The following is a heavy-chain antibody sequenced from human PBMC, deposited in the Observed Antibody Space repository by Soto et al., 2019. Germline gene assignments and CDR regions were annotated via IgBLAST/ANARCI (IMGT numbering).Heavy chain of an antibody. CDR1: GFTFSSYA. CDR3: AKDPARYSSSSGWFEP. CDR2: ISGSGGST. D-gene: IGHD6-6*01. J-gene: IGHJ5*02. V-gene: IGHV3-23*01. Sequence: EVQLLESGGGLVQPGGSLRLSCAASGFTFSSYAMSWVRQAPGKGLEWVSAISGSGGSTYYADSVKGRFTISRDNSKNTLYLQMNSLRAEDTAVYYCAKDPARYSSSSGWFEPWGQGTLVTVSS.